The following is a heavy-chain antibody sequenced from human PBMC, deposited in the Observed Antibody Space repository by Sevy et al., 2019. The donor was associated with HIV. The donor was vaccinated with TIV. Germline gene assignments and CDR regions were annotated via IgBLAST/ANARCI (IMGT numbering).Heavy chain of an antibody. D-gene: IGHD3-22*01. J-gene: IGHJ6*02. CDR1: GFTLNKNW. V-gene: IGHV3-15*01. CDR2: LKSKTEGGTT. CDR3: TTESIEGNYYDSSDYYDYYYYGRDV. Sequence: GGSLRLSCAASGFTLNKNWMSWGRQAPGKGLEWVGRLKSKTEGGTTDYDGPGKGRFRSSKDDSKNMLYLQMNSLKTEKTAFYYWTTESIEGNYYDSSDYYDYYYYGRDVWGQGTTVTVSS.